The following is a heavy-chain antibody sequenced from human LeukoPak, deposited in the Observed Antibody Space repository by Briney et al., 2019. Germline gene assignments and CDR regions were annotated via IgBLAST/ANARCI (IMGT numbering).Heavy chain of an antibody. CDR2: IYLGDSDT. Sequence: RGESLKISCKGSGYSFTSYWIGWVRQMPGKGLEWMGIIYLGDSDTRYSPSFQGQVTISADKSISTAYPQWSSLKASDTAMYYCARVGYCSSTSCSLGAFDIWGQGTMVTVSS. D-gene: IGHD2-2*03. CDR3: ARVGYCSSTSCSLGAFDI. V-gene: IGHV5-51*01. CDR1: GYSFTSYW. J-gene: IGHJ3*02.